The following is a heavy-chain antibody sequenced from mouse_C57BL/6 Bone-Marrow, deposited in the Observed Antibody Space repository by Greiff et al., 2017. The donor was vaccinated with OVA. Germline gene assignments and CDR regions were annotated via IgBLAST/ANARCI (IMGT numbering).Heavy chain of an antibody. J-gene: IGHJ3*01. Sequence: EVNVVESGGGLVKPGGSLKLSCAASGFTFSSYAMSWVRQTPEKRLEWVATISDGGSYTYYPDNVKGRFTISRDNAKNNLYLQMSHLKSEDTAMYYCARAGWFAYWGQGTLVTVSA. CDR2: ISDGGSYT. V-gene: IGHV5-4*03. CDR3: ARAGWFAY. CDR1: GFTFSSYA.